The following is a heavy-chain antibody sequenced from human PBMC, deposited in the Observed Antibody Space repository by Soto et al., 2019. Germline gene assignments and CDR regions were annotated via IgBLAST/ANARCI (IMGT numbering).Heavy chain of an antibody. Sequence: SETLSLTCTVSGGSISSSSYYWGWIHQPPGKGLEWIGSIYYSGSTYYNPSLKSRVTISVDTSKNQFSLKLSSVTAADTAVYYCARHRAIVVVAAPLGWFDPWGQGTLVTVSS. J-gene: IGHJ5*02. CDR1: GGSISSSSYY. CDR3: ARHRAIVVVAAPLGWFDP. CDR2: IYYSGST. D-gene: IGHD2-15*01. V-gene: IGHV4-39*01.